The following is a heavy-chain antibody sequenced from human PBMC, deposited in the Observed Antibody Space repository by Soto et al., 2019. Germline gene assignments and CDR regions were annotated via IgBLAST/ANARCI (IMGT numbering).Heavy chain of an antibody. CDR1: GFTFSSYA. Sequence: PGGSLRLSCSASGFTFSSYAMHWVRQAPGKGLEYVSAISSNGGSTYYADSVKGRFTISRDNSKNTLYLQMSSLRAEDTAVYYCVKDVLGYCSSTSCYNYFDYWGQGTLVTVSS. V-gene: IGHV3-64D*06. J-gene: IGHJ4*02. CDR3: VKDVLGYCSSTSCYNYFDY. D-gene: IGHD2-2*02. CDR2: ISSNGGST.